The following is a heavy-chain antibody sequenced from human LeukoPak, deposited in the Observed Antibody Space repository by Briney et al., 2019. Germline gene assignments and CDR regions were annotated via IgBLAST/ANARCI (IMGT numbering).Heavy chain of an antibody. V-gene: IGHV4-30-2*01. Sequence: SETLSLTCAVSGDSISSGGYSWSWIRQPPGQGLEWIGYIYHGGSAYYSPSLKSRVSISLDKSRNQFSLELSSVTAADTAVYYCARGGKLVLLWFDPWGQGTLVTVSS. D-gene: IGHD6-13*01. J-gene: IGHJ5*02. CDR3: ARGGKLVLLWFDP. CDR1: GDSISSGGYS. CDR2: IYHGGSA.